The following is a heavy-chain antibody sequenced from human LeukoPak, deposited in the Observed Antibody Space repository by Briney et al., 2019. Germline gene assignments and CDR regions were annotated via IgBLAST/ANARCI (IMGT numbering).Heavy chain of an antibody. CDR2: IYTSGST. Sequence: SETLSLTCTVSGGPISNHYWTWIRQIAGKGLEWIGWIYTSGSTNYNPSLKSRVSISVDTSKNQFSLKLSSVTAEDTAVYYCARVRVSGSYLYYFDNWGQGTLVTVSS. V-gene: IGHV4-4*09. J-gene: IGHJ4*02. D-gene: IGHD1-26*01. CDR3: ARVRVSGSYLYYFDN. CDR1: GGPISNHY.